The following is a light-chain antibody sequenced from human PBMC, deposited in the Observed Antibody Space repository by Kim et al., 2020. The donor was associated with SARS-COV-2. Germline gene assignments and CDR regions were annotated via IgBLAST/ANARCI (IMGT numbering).Light chain of an antibody. CDR1: QDIANS. CDR2: AAS. J-gene: IGKJ1*01. V-gene: IGKV1-27*01. CDR3: QKYDTAPWT. Sequence: ESVGDRVTITCRASQDIANSLAWYQQKPGTVPKLLIYAASTWQSGVPSRFSGSGSGTEFTLTIGSLQTEDVATYYCQKYDTAPWTFGPGTKVDIK.